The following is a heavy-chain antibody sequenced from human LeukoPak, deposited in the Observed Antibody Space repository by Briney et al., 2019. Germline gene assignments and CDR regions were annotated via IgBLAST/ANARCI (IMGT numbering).Heavy chain of an antibody. CDR1: GFTVSSNS. Sequence: GGSLRLSCTVSGFTVSSNSTSWVRQAPGKGLEWVSFIYSDNTHYSDSVKGRFTISRDNSKNTLYLQMNSLRAEDTAVYHCAKDQDYSGSYYFDYWGQGTLVTVSS. CDR3: AKDQDYSGSYYFDY. V-gene: IGHV3-53*01. CDR2: IYSDNT. J-gene: IGHJ4*02. D-gene: IGHD1-26*01.